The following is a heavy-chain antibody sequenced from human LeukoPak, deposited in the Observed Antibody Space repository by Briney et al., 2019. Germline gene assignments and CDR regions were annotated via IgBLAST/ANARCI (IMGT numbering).Heavy chain of an antibody. D-gene: IGHD2-2*01. Sequence: SETLSLTCTVSGGSISSGSYYWSWIRQPAGKGLEWVGRIYTSGSTNHNPSLKSRVTISVDTSKNQFSLKLSSVTAADTALYYCARDSLLPSAMGYYYMDVWGKGTTVTVSS. CDR2: IYTSGST. CDR1: GGSISSGSYY. V-gene: IGHV4-61*02. J-gene: IGHJ6*03. CDR3: ARDSLLPSAMGYYYMDV.